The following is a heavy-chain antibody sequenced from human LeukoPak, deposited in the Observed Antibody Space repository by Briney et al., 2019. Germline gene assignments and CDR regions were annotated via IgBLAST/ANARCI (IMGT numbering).Heavy chain of an antibody. J-gene: IGHJ6*03. V-gene: IGHV1-2*02. CDR2: INPNSGGT. CDR3: ARLGYCVSTSCFFYYYYYMDV. Sequence: ASVKVSCKASGYTFTGYYMHWVRQAPGQGLEWMGWINPNSGGTNYAQKFQGRVTMTRDTSISTAYMELSRLRSDDTAVYYCARLGYCVSTSCFFYYYYYMDVWGKGTTVTVSS. D-gene: IGHD2-2*03. CDR1: GYTFTGYY.